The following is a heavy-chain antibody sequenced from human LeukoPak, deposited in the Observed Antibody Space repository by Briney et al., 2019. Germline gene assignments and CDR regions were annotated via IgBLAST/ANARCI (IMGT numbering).Heavy chain of an antibody. J-gene: IGHJ6*02. Sequence: PGGSLRLSCAASGFTFSSYSMNWVRQAPGKGLEWVSSISSSSSYIYYADSVKGRFTISRDNAKNSLYLQMNSLRAEDTAVYYCARDNGFHVTIFGVVSYYYYGMGVWGQGTTVTVSS. D-gene: IGHD3-3*01. CDR1: GFTFSSYS. V-gene: IGHV3-21*01. CDR3: ARDNGFHVTIFGVVSYYYYGMGV. CDR2: ISSSSSYI.